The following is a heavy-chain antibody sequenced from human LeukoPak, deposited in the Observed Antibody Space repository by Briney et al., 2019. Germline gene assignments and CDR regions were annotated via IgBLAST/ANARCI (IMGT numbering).Heavy chain of an antibody. D-gene: IGHD2-21*01. V-gene: IGHV3-7*01. CDR2: IEPDGSGK. Sequence: GGSLRLSCAASGFIYSSFWMSWVRQAPGKGLEWVANIEPDGSGKNYVDSVRGRFTVSRDNAKNSLYLQMNSVSVEDSAVYYCARSLWPEDYWGQGTLVTVSS. J-gene: IGHJ4*02. CDR3: ARSLWPEDY. CDR1: GFIYSSFW.